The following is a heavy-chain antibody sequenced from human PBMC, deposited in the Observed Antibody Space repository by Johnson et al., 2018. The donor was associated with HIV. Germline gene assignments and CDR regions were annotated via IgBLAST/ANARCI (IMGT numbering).Heavy chain of an antibody. CDR2: INSAGSST. D-gene: IGHD3-10*01. CDR1: GFTFSSYW. J-gene: IGHJ3*02. V-gene: IGHV3-74*02. CDR3: ARGRDSGVAFDI. Sequence: EVQLVESGGGLVQPGGSLRLSCAASGFTFSSYWMHWVRQAPGKGLVWVSRINSAGSSTSYADSVKGRFTISRDNAKNTLYLQMNSLRAEDTAVYYCARGRDSGVAFDIWGQGTMVTVSS.